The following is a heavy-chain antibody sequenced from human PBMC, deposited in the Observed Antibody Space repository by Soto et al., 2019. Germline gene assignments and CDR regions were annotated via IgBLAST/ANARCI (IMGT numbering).Heavy chain of an antibody. Sequence: SAPTLVNPTQTLTLTCTFSGFSTNEMRLSGIWQPPGMALDCLARIDSDDAKFYRTSMKTRLTISKVASKNQVVLTLTNVDPVDTATDCCARTRVYHYGDSGFGYWGQGPLVTVSS. J-gene: IGHJ4*02. CDR3: ARTRVYHYGDSGFGY. D-gene: IGHD3-16*01. CDR2: IDSDDAK. CDR1: GFSTNEMR. V-gene: IGHV2-70*04.